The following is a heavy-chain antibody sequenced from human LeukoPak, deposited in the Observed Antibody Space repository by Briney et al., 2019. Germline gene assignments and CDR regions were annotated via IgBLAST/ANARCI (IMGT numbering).Heavy chain of an antibody. V-gene: IGHV3-30*18. D-gene: IGHD6-19*01. CDR3: AKDVEYSSGWYEGGSFDY. J-gene: IGHJ4*02. CDR1: GFTFSSYG. Sequence: GGSLRLSCAASGFTFSSYGMHWVRQAPGKGLEWVAVISYDGSNKYYADSVKGRFTISRDNSKNTLYLQMNSPRAEDAAVYYCAKDVEYSSGWYEGGSFDYWGQGILVTVSS. CDR2: ISYDGSNK.